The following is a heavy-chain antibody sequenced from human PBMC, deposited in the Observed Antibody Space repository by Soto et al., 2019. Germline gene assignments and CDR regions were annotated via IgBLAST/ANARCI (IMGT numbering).Heavy chain of an antibody. CDR2: MYPDDSDT. V-gene: IGHV5-51*01. J-gene: IGHJ4*02. Sequence: GESLKISCNGSGYSFTNYWIGWLRQMPGKGLEWMGIMYPDDSDTRYSPSFQGQVTMSADKSISTAYLQWSSLKASDTAIYYCARPYFYGSRHHFDYWGQGTLVTVSS. CDR1: GYSFTNYW. D-gene: IGHD3-10*01. CDR3: ARPYFYGSRHHFDY.